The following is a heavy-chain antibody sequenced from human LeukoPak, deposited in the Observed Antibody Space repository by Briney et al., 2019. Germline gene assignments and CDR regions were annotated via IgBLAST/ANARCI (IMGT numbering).Heavy chain of an antibody. D-gene: IGHD6-13*01. Sequence: ASVKVSCKASGYTFTGYYMHWVRQAPGQGLEWMGWINPNSGGTNYAQKFQGRVTMTRDTATGTAYMELSRLRSDDTAVYYCARTLYIAAAPGGFDYWGQGTLVAVSS. J-gene: IGHJ4*02. CDR1: GYTFTGYY. V-gene: IGHV1-2*02. CDR3: ARTLYIAAAPGGFDY. CDR2: INPNSGGT.